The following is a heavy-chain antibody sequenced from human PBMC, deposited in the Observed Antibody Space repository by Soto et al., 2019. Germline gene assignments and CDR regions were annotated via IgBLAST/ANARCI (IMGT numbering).Heavy chain of an antibody. Sequence: GGSLRLSCAASGFTFSSYWMSWVRQAPGKGLEWVANIKQDGSEKYYVDSVKGRFTISRDNAKNSLYLQMNGLRAEDTAVYYCARAGDIVVVVAATHVGNDYWGQGTLVTVSS. D-gene: IGHD2-15*01. J-gene: IGHJ4*02. CDR1: GFTFSSYW. CDR3: ARAGDIVVVVAATHVGNDY. V-gene: IGHV3-7*01. CDR2: IKQDGSEK.